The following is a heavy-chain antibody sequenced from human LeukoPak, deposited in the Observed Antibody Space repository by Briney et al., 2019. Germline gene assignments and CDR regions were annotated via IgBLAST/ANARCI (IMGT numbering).Heavy chain of an antibody. Sequence: PSQTLSLTCTVSGGSISSGDYYWSWIRQPPGKGLEWIGYIYYSGSTYYNPSLKSRVTISVDTSKNQFSLKLSSVTAADTAVYYCARAGYSYGYDAFDIWGQGTMVTVSS. CDR3: ARAGYSYGYDAFDI. CDR2: IYYSGST. CDR1: GGSISSGDYY. D-gene: IGHD5-18*01. V-gene: IGHV4-30-4*08. J-gene: IGHJ3*02.